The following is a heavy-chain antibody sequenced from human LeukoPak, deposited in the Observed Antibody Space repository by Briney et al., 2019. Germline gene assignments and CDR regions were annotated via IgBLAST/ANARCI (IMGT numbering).Heavy chain of an antibody. V-gene: IGHV3-33*01. CDR2: IWYDGSNK. CDR3: ASPYSSSKNY. D-gene: IGHD6-6*01. CDR1: GFTFSNYG. J-gene: IGHJ4*02. Sequence: GGSLRLSCAASGFTFSNYGMHWVRQAPGKGLEWVAVIWYDGSNKYYADSVKGRFTISRDNSKNTLYLQMNSLRAEDTAVYYCASPYSSSKNYWGQGTLVTVSS.